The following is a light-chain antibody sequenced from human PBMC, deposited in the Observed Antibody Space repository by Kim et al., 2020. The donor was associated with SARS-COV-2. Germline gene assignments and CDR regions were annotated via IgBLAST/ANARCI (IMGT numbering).Light chain of an antibody. V-gene: IGKV3-15*01. Sequence: EIVMTQSPATLSVSPGERATLSCRASQSIRSNLVWYLQKPGQAPRLLMYGASARATGIPDRFSGSGSGTEFTLTISSLQSEEFAVYYCQQYKNWPGTFGQGTKVDI. J-gene: IGKJ1*01. CDR2: GAS. CDR1: QSIRSN. CDR3: QQYKNWPGT.